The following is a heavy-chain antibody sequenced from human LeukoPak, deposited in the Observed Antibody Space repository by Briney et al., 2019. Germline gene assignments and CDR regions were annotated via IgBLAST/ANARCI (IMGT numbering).Heavy chain of an antibody. D-gene: IGHD2-2*01. J-gene: IGHJ4*02. V-gene: IGHV5-51*07. CDR3: ARRKGCSSTSCPPDY. CDR2: IYPGDSDT. CDR1: GYSFSTYW. Sequence: GESLKISCKGSGYSFSTYWIGWVHRMPGKRLEYMGIIYPGDSDTRYSPSFQGQVTISADKSISTAYLQWNSLKASDTAMYYCARRKGCSSTSCPPDYWGQGTLVTVSS.